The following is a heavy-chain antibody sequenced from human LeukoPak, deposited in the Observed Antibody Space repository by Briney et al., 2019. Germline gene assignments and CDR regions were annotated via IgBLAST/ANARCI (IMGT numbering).Heavy chain of an antibody. CDR2: IYYSGST. V-gene: IGHV4-59*12. CDR1: GGSISSYY. J-gene: IGHJ4*02. D-gene: IGHD3-10*01. Sequence: SETLSLTCTVSGGSISSYYWSWIRQPPGKGLEWIGYIYYSGSTNYNPSLKSRVTISVDTSKNQFSLKLSSVTAADTAVYYCARDRDYYGSGSYLFDSWGQGTLVTVSS. CDR3: ARDRDYYGSGSYLFDS.